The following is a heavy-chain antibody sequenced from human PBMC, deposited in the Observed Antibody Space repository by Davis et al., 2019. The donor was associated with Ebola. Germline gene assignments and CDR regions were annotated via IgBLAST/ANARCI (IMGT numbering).Heavy chain of an antibody. V-gene: IGHV3-49*04. J-gene: IGHJ4*02. CDR1: GFTFGDYA. D-gene: IGHD1-26*01. CDR2: IRSKAYGGTT. Sequence: GGSLRLSCTASGFTFGDYAMSWVRQAPGKGLEWVGFIRSKAYGGTTEYAASVKGRFTISRDDSKSIAYLQMNSLKTEDTAVYYCTRDSSQWELLYIFDYWGQGTLVTVSS. CDR3: TRDSSQWELLYIFDY.